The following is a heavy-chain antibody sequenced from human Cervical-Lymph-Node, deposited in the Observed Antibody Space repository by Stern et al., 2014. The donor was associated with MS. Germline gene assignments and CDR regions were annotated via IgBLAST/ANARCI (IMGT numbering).Heavy chain of an antibody. J-gene: IGHJ6*02. D-gene: IGHD6-25*01. Sequence: QVQLVQSGAEVKKPGASVKVSCKLSGYTLTDVSMYWVRQVPGQGLEREVGLYHEDGEASNTQKFQRRFTMTEDTSTDTAYMQLSSLESDDTAVYYCTTSGLRLGVDVWGQGTPVIVSS. CDR2: LYHEDGEA. V-gene: IGHV1-24*01. CDR3: TTSGLRLGVDV. CDR1: GYTLTDVS.